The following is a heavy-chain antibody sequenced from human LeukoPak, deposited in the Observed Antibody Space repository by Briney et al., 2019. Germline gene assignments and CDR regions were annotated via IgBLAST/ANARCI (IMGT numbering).Heavy chain of an antibody. Sequence: GGSLRLSCAASGFTFSSHWMTWVRQAPGKGLVWVSRINSDGSSTSYADSVKGRFTISRDNAKNTLYLQMNSLRAEDTAVYYCAKARGATYGTYYFDYWGQGTLVTVSS. V-gene: IGHV3-74*01. CDR2: INSDGSST. CDR1: GFTFSSHW. J-gene: IGHJ4*02. CDR3: AKARGATYGTYYFDY. D-gene: IGHD4/OR15-4a*01.